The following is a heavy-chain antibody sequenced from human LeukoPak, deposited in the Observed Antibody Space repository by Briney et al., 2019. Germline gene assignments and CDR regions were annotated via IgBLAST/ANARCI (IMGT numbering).Heavy chain of an antibody. Sequence: GGSLRLSCAASGFTFSSYWMHWVRQTPGKGLVWVSRIKSDGSSTSYADSVKGRFTISRDNAKNMLYLQMNSLRAEDTALYYCFGFSSWGQGTLVTVSS. D-gene: IGHD2/OR15-2a*01. CDR2: IKSDGSST. CDR1: GFTFSSYW. CDR3: FGFSS. V-gene: IGHV3-74*01. J-gene: IGHJ4*02.